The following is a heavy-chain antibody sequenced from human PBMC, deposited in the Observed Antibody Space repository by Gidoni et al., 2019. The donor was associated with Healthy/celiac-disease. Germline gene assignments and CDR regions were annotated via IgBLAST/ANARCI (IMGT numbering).Heavy chain of an antibody. V-gene: IGHV3-30*04. J-gene: IGHJ4*02. D-gene: IGHD2-21*02. CDR2: ISYDGSNK. Sequence: QVQLVESGGGVVQPGRSLRLSCAASGFPFSSYAMHWVRQAPGKGLEWVAVISYDGSNKYYADSVKGRFTISRDNSKNTLYLQMNSLRAEDTAVYYCARVLSGGDSLHVFDYWGQGTLVTVSS. CDR1: GFPFSSYA. CDR3: ARVLSGGDSLHVFDY.